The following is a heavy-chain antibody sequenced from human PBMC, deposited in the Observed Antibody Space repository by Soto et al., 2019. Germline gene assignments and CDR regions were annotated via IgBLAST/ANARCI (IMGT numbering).Heavy chain of an antibody. D-gene: IGHD6-19*01. CDR3: ARGVAGPLHWFDP. V-gene: IGHV1-3*01. Sequence: QVQLVQSGAEVKKPGASVKVSCKASGYTFTSYAMHWVRQAPGQRLEWMGWINSGNGNTKYSQKFQGRVTITRDPSASTAYMEMSRLRSEDTAVYYCARGVAGPLHWFDPWGQGTLVTVSS. J-gene: IGHJ5*02. CDR1: GYTFTSYA. CDR2: INSGNGNT.